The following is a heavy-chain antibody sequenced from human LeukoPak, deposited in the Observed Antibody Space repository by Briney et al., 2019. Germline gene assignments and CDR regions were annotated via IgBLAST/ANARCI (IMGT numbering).Heavy chain of an antibody. CDR2: ISSSSSYI. Sequence: GGSLRLSCAASGFTFSSYSMNWVRQAPGKGLEWVSSISSSSSYIYYADSAKGRFTISRDNAKNSLYLQMNSLRAEDTAVYYCARIGSGDAFDIWGQGTMVTVSS. CDR3: ARIGSGDAFDI. J-gene: IGHJ3*02. V-gene: IGHV3-21*01. CDR1: GFTFSSYS.